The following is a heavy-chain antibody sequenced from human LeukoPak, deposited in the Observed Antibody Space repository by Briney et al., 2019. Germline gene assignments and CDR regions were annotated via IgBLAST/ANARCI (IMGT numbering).Heavy chain of an antibody. CDR3: AKDWTHGVQGARGDY. Sequence: GGSVRLSCAASGFTFSSYGMSWVRQAPGKGLEWVSAIGGSEANTYYADSVKGRFTISRDNSKNMLFLQMSSLRAEDTAVYYCAKDWTHGVQGARGDYWGQGTLVTVSS. CDR1: GFTFSSYG. CDR2: IGGSEANT. V-gene: IGHV3-23*01. J-gene: IGHJ4*02. D-gene: IGHD3-10*01.